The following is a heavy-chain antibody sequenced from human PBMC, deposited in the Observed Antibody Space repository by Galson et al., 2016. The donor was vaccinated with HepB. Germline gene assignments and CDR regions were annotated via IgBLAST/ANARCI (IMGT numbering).Heavy chain of an antibody. CDR3: AREQARAAFDI. Sequence: SETLSLTCAVSGGSISSGNWWSWVRQPPGKGLEWFGEIYHSGNTNYNPSFKSRVNISIDKSKNHFSLKRTSVTAADTAVYYCAREQARAAFDIRGQGTMVTVSS. V-gene: IGHV4-4*02. CDR1: GGSISSGNW. CDR2: IYHSGNT. J-gene: IGHJ3*02.